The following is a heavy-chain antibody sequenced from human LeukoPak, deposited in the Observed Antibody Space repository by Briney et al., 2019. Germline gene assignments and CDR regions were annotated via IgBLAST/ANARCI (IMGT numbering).Heavy chain of an antibody. CDR1: GYTFTSYD. D-gene: IGHD5-12*01. CDR3: AKDGGYGDQYYFDC. J-gene: IGHJ4*02. V-gene: IGHV1-8*01. CDR2: MNPNSGNT. Sequence: ASVKVSCKASGYTFTSYDINWVRQATGQGLEWMGWMNPNSGNTGYAQKFQGRVTMTRNTSISTAYMELSSLRSEDTAVYYCAKDGGYGDQYYFDCWGQGTLVTVSS.